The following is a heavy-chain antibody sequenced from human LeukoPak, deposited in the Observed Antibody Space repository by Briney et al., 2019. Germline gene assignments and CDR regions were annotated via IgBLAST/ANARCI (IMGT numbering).Heavy chain of an antibody. CDR3: AKVIREVDMSYDY. CDR1: GXTFSNYA. Sequence: QPGGSLRLSFAASGXTFSNYALSWVRQAPGKGLEWVSAIHYSGGSIYYADSVKGRFTISRDNSKNTLYLQMNSLRAEDTAVYYCAKVIREVDMSYDYWGQGALVTVSP. V-gene: IGHV3-23*01. CDR2: IHYSGGSI. J-gene: IGHJ4*02. D-gene: IGHD5-24*01.